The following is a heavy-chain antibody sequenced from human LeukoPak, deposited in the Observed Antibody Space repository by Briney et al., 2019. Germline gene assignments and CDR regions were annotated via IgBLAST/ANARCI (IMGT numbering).Heavy chain of an antibody. D-gene: IGHD7-27*01. V-gene: IGHV4-34*01. CDR1: GGSISSYC. J-gene: IGHJ4*02. CDR2: INHSGST. Sequence: PSETLSLTCTVSGGSISSYCWSWIRQPPGKGLEWIGEINHSGSTNYNPSLKSRVTISVDTSKNQFSLKLSSVTAADTAVYYCATGYYFDYWGQGTLVTVSS. CDR3: ATGYYFDY.